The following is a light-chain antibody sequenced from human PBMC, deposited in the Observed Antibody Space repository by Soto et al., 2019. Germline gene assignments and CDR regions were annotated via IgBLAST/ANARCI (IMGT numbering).Light chain of an antibody. CDR2: GAS. J-gene: IGKJ4*01. CDR3: QQYGSSPLT. Sequence: EIVLTQSPGTLSLSPGERATLSCRASQSVSSSHLAWYQQKPGQALRFLIYGASSRATGIPDRFSGSGSGTDFTLTISRLEPEDFAVYYCQQYGSSPLTFGGGTKVEIK. V-gene: IGKV3-20*01. CDR1: QSVSSSH.